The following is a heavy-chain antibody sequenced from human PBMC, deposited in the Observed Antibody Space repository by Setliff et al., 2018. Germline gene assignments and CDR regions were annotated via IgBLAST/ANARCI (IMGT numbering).Heavy chain of an antibody. CDR1: GITFSIYS. CDR2: ISSSSTSI. D-gene: IGHD3-22*01. CDR3: VRELRVIVGVGIQGVFDI. V-gene: IGHV3-48*01. Sequence: GGSLRLSCAASGITFSIYSMSWVRQAPGKGLEWVSYISSSSTSIYSDSVKDRFTISRDNAKKSLYLQMDSLRAEDTAVYYCVRELRVIVGVGIQGVFDIWGQGTMVTVSS. J-gene: IGHJ3*02.